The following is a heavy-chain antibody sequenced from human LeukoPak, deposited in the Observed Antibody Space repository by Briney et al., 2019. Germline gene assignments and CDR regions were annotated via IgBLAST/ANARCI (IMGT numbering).Heavy chain of an antibody. CDR1: GGSISSYY. CDR3: ARVDMVRGVIARPHPKAFDI. D-gene: IGHD3-10*01. CDR2: IYYSGST. V-gene: IGHV4-59*01. Sequence: TPSETLSLTCTVSGGSISSYYWSWIRQPPGKGLEWIGYIYYSGSTNYNPSLKSRVTISVDTSKNQFSLKLSSVTAADTAVYYCARVDMVRGVIARPHPKAFDIWGQGTMVTVSS. J-gene: IGHJ3*02.